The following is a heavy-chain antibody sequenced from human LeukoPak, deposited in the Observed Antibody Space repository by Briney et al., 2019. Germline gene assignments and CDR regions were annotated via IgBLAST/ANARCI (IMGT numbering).Heavy chain of an antibody. Sequence: GGSLRLSCAASGFTFSNSGMSWVRQAPGKGLEWVSSITGSGASTYYADSVKGRFTISRDNSKNTLYLQMNRLKAEDTALYYCATRAPYYFDYWGQGTLVTVSS. V-gene: IGHV3-23*01. CDR2: ITGSGAST. CDR1: GFTFSNSG. CDR3: ATRAPYYFDY. J-gene: IGHJ4*02. D-gene: IGHD3-16*01.